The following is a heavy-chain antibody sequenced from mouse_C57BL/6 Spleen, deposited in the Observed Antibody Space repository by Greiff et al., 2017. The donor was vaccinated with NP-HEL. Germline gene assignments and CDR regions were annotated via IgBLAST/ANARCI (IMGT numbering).Heavy chain of an antibody. Sequence: VQLQQSGAELVKPGASVKMSCKASGYTFTSYWITWVKQRPGQGLEWIGDIYPGSGSTNYNEKFKSKATLTVDTSSSTAYMQLSSLTSEDSAVYYCARRTYYGGAMDYWGQGTSVTVSS. J-gene: IGHJ4*01. CDR2: IYPGSGST. CDR1: GYTFTSYW. V-gene: IGHV1-55*01. CDR3: ARRTYYGGAMDY. D-gene: IGHD2-10*01.